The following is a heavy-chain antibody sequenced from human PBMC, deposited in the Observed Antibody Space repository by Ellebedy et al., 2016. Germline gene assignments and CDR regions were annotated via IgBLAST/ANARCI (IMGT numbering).Heavy chain of an antibody. V-gene: IGHV1-69*04. CDR2: IIPILGIA. CDR3: ARDYGDYDAYFDY. D-gene: IGHD4-17*01. Sequence: SVKVSXXASGGTFSSYAISWVRQAPGQGLEWMGRIIPILGIANYAQKFQGKVTITADKSTSTAYMELSSLRSEDTAVYYCARDYGDYDAYFDYWGQGTLVTVSS. CDR1: GGTFSSYA. J-gene: IGHJ4*02.